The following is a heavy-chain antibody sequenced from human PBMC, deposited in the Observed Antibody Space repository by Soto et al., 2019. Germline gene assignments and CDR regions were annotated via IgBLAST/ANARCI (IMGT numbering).Heavy chain of an antibody. CDR3: ARDQAYDYTSPGDYYYYGMDV. V-gene: IGHV4-31*03. CDR2: IYYSGST. CDR1: GGSISSGGHY. Sequence: QVQLQESGPGLVKPSQTLSLTCTVSGGSISSGGHYWNWIRQHPGKGLEWIGYIYYSGSTYYNPALNSRVTISVDTAKTQFSLNLSSVTAADTAVYYCARDQAYDYTSPGDYYYYGMDVWGQGTTVTVSS. J-gene: IGHJ6*02. D-gene: IGHD4-4*01.